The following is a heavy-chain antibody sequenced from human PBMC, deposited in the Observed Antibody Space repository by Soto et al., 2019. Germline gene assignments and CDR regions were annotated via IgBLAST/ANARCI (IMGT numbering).Heavy chain of an antibody. Sequence: PGGSLRLSCAASGFTFSNAWMSWVRQAPGKGLEWVGRIKSKTDGGTTDYAAPVKGRFTISRDDSKNTLYLQMNSLKTEDTAVYYCTTDLGMDTYYYYSGMDVWGQGTTVTVYS. CDR1: GFTFSNAW. V-gene: IGHV3-15*01. J-gene: IGHJ6*02. CDR3: TTDLGMDTYYYYSGMDV. CDR2: IKSKTDGGTT. D-gene: IGHD5-18*01.